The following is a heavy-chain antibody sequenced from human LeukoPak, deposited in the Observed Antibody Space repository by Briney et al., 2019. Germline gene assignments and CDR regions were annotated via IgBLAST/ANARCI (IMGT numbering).Heavy chain of an antibody. D-gene: IGHD4-17*01. V-gene: IGHV3-7*01. J-gene: IGHJ4*02. CDR3: AKEIWPTVTTPGHTHFDY. CDR1: GCTFSSYW. Sequence: GGSLRLSCAASGCTFSSYWMSWVRQAPGKGLEWVANIKQDGSEKYYVDSVKGRFTISRDNSKNTLFLQMNSLRAEDTAVYYCAKEIWPTVTTPGHTHFDYWGQGTLVTVSS. CDR2: IKQDGSEK.